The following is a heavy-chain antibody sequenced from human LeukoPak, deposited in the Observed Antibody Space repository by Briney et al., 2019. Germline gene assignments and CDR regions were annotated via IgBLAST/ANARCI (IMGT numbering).Heavy chain of an antibody. J-gene: IGHJ6*02. CDR1: SGPVSSDSYY. Sequence: SETLSLTCAVSSGPVSSDSYYWTWIRRAPGKGLEWIVCINSSGDTIYSPSLKSRVTISIDTSKNQFSLTLRSVTAADTAVYYCARDVSPAMTAYYYYYGIDVWGQGTTVTVSS. D-gene: IGHD2-2*01. V-gene: IGHV4-61*01. CDR3: ARDVSPAMTAYYYYYGIDV. CDR2: INSSGDT.